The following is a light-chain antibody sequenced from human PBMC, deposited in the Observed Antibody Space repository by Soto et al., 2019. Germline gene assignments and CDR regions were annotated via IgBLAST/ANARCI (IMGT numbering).Light chain of an antibody. V-gene: IGLV1-40*01. CDR3: ISYDSSLSGSL. J-gene: IGLJ2*01. Sequence: QSVLTQPPSVSGAPGQRISISCTGSSSNIGAGYDVFWYQQFPGTAPKLLIHGDSIRPSGVPDRFSGSRSCTSASLAITGLQADDEADYYCISYDSSLSGSLFGGGTKVTVL. CDR1: SSNIGAGYD. CDR2: GDS.